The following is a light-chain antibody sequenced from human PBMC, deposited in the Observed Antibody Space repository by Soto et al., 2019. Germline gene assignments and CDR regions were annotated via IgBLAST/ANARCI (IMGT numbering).Light chain of an antibody. CDR3: QTWDDTTGVV. Sequence: SYELSQPPSVSVSPGQTASITCSGDKLGAAYACWYQQKPGQSPVLVIYLDTKRPSGIPERFSGSNSGNTATLTISGTQAMDEVDYFCQTWDDTTGVVFGGGTKLTVL. CDR1: KLGAAY. J-gene: IGLJ2*01. V-gene: IGLV3-1*01. CDR2: LDT.